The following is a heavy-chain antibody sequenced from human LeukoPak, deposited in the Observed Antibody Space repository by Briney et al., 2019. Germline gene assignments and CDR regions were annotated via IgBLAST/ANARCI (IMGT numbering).Heavy chain of an antibody. J-gene: IGHJ6*03. CDR3: ARGLLVGATDYYYYYYMDV. CDR1: GYTFTSYD. V-gene: IGHV1-8*01. D-gene: IGHD1-26*01. CDR2: MNPNSGNT. Sequence: GASVKVSCKASGYTFTSYDINWVRQATGQGLEWMGWMNPNSGNTGYAQKFQGRVTMTRNTSISTAYMELSSLRSEDTAVYYCARGLLVGATDYYYYYYMDVWGKGTTVTVSS.